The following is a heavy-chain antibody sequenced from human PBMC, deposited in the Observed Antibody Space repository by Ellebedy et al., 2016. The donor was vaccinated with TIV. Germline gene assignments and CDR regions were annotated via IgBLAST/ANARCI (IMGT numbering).Heavy chain of an antibody. CDR2: IIPIFGTA. D-gene: IGHD3-22*01. CDR1: GGTFSRYA. V-gene: IGHV1-69*13. J-gene: IGHJ3*02. CDR3: ARGNYYDSSGYFGAFDI. Sequence: SVKVSCXASGGTFSRYAISWVRQAPGQGLEWMGGIIPIFGTANYAQKFQGRVTITADESTSTAYMELSSLRSEDTAVYYCARGNYYDSSGYFGAFDIWGQGTMVTVSS.